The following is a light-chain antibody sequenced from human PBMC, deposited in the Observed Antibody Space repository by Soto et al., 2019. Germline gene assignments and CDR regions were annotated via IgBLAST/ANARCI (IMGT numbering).Light chain of an antibody. Sequence: EIQMAQSPSSLSAYVGDRVAITCRAGHSIINVLNWCRQQPWRGPKLLIYTTSNLQSGVPSRFSGSGSGTDFTLTINSLQPEDFANYSCQQSYTKRVTFAPRTKVDI. J-gene: IGKJ3*01. CDR1: HSIINV. V-gene: IGKV1-39*01. CDR2: TTS. CDR3: QQSYTKRVT.